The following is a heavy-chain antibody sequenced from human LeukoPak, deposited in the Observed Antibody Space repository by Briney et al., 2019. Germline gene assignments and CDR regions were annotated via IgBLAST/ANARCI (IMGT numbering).Heavy chain of an antibody. CDR2: IIPILGIA. J-gene: IGHJ3*02. D-gene: IGHD3-22*01. V-gene: IGHV1-69*04. CDR3: ARDYRKDQNTYYYDSSGYYSMAFDI. Sequence: GSSVKVSCKASGGTFSSYAISWVRQAPGQGLEWMGRIIPILGIANYAQKFQGRVTITADKSTSTAYMVLSSLRSEDTAVYYCARDYRKDQNTYYYDSSGYYSMAFDIWGQGTMVTVSS. CDR1: GGTFSSYA.